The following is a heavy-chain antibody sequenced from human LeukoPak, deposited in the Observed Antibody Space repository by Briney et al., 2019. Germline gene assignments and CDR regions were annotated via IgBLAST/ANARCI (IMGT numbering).Heavy chain of an antibody. CDR2: IWYDRSNK. CDR3: ARGGDTAASDY. D-gene: IGHD5-18*01. CDR1: GFTFSSYG. V-gene: IGHV3-33*01. Sequence: PGGSLRLSCAASGFTFSSYGMHWVRQAPGKGLEWVAVIWYDRSNKYYADSVKGRFTISRDNSKNTLYLQMNSLRAEDTAVYYCARGGDTAASDYWGQGTLVTVSS. J-gene: IGHJ4*02.